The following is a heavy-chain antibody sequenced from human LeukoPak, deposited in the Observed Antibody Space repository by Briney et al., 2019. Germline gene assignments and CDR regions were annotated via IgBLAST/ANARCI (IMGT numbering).Heavy chain of an antibody. CDR3: ARDEDYGIFVNIDY. CDR2: INPNSGGT. D-gene: IGHD4-17*01. CDR1: GYTFTGYY. Sequence: ASVKVSCKASGYTFTGYYMHWVRQAPGQGLEWMGWINPNSGGTNYAQKFQGRVTMTRDTSISTAYMELSRLRSDDTAVYYCARDEDYGIFVNIDYWGQGTLVTVSS. J-gene: IGHJ4*02. V-gene: IGHV1-2*02.